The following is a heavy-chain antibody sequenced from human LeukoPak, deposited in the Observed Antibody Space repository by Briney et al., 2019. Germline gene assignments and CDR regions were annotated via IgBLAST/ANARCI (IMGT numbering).Heavy chain of an antibody. Sequence: VESLKISCKGSGYTFTNYWIGWVRRVPGKGLEWMGIIYPGDSETRYSPSFQGQVTISADKSINTAYLQWSSLKASDTAIYYCARHLALAGVGDRDYYYYMDVWAKGTTVTVSS. D-gene: IGHD6-19*01. J-gene: IGHJ6*03. CDR2: IYPGDSET. V-gene: IGHV5-51*01. CDR3: ARHLALAGVGDRDYYYYMDV. CDR1: GYTFTNYW.